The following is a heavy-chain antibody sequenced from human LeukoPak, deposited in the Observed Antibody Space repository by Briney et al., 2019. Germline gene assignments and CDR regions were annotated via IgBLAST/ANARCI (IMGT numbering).Heavy chain of an antibody. CDR3: ARHSYSSSSPYQYYYYGMDV. CDR2: IYYSGST. V-gene: IGHV4-38-2*01. D-gene: IGHD6-6*01. J-gene: IGHJ6*02. Sequence: GSLRLSCEASGFSFSAYTMDWVRQPPGKGLEWIGSIYYSGSTYYNPSLKSRVTISVDTSKNQFSLKLSSVTAADTAVYYCARHSYSSSSPYQYYYYGMDVWGQGTTVTVSS. CDR1: GFSFSAYT.